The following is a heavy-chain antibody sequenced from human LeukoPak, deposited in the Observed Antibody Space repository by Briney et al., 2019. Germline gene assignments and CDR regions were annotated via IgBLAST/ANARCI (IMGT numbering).Heavy chain of an antibody. CDR1: GGTFSSYA. CDR3: AREISGDSSGYRHVY. D-gene: IGHD3-22*01. J-gene: IGHJ4*02. Sequence: GASVKVSCKASGGTFSSYAISWVRQAPGQGLEWMGRIIPIFGTANYAQKFQGRVTITTDESTSTAYMELSSLRSEDTAVYYCAREISGDSSGYRHVYWGQGTLVTVSS. CDR2: IIPIFGTA. V-gene: IGHV1-69*05.